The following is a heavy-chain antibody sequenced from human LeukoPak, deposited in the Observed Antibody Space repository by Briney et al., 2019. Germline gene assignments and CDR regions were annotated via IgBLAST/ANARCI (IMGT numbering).Heavy chain of an antibody. CDR1: GGSISSYY. D-gene: IGHD2-8*01. CDR2: IYTSGST. CDR3: ARDRARVYAKFRGFDP. J-gene: IGHJ5*02. Sequence: SETLSLTCTVSGGSISSYYWSWIRQPAGKGLEWIGRIYTSGSTNYNPSLKSRVTMSVDTSKNQFSLKLSSVTAADTAVYYCARDRARVYAKFRGFDPWGQGTLVTVSS. V-gene: IGHV4-4*07.